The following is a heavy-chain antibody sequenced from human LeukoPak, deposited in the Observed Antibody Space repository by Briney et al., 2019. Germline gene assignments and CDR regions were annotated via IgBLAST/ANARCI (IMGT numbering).Heavy chain of an antibody. V-gene: IGHV3-23*01. CDR2: ISCSGGST. CDR1: GFTFSHYG. Sequence: GGSLRLSCAASGFTFSHYGMTWVRQAPGKGLEWVSSISCSGGSTYFADSVKGRFTISRDNSKNTLYLQMNSLRAEDTAVYYCAKDIWDIVVVPSATLAYWGQGTLVTVSS. CDR3: AKDIWDIVVVPSATLAY. D-gene: IGHD2-2*01. J-gene: IGHJ4*02.